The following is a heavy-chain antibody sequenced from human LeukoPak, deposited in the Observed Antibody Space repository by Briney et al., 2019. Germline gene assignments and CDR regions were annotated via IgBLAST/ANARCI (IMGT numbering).Heavy chain of an antibody. CDR1: GFTVSSNY. V-gene: IGHV3-66*01. CDR2: IYSGGST. D-gene: IGHD2-15*01. Sequence: GGSLRLSCAASGFTVSSNYMSWVRQAPGKGLEWVSVIYSGGSTYYADSVKGRFTISRDNSKNTLYLQMNSLRAEDTAVYYCARDRAWSGGTLDYWGQGTLVTVSS. J-gene: IGHJ4*02. CDR3: ARDRAWSGGTLDY.